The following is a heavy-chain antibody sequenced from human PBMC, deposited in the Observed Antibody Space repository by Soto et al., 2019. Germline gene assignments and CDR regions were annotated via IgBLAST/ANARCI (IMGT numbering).Heavy chain of an antibody. CDR3: ARDRTASWFDP. D-gene: IGHD2-21*02. Sequence: PSETLFLTCAVSGDSFSSYYWSWIRQPPGKGLEWIGYIYYTGVTSYNPSLKTRVTISVDTSKNQFSLKLSSVTAADTAVYYCARDRTASWFDPWGQGTLVTVSS. V-gene: IGHV4-59*01. CDR1: GDSFSSYY. J-gene: IGHJ5*02. CDR2: IYYTGVT.